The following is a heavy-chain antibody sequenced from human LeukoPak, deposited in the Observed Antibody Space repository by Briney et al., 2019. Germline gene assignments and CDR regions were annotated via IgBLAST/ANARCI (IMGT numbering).Heavy chain of an antibody. V-gene: IGHV3-11*05. J-gene: IGHJ4*02. CDR3: ARGNTYYYDSSGYPLYYFDY. CDR2: ISSSSSYT. Sequence: EAGGSLRLSCAASGFIFSNYEMNWVRQAPGKGLEWVSYISSSSSYTNYADSVKGRFTISRDNAKNSLYLQMNSLRAEDTAVYYCARGNTYYYDSSGYPLYYFDYWGQGTLVTVSS. D-gene: IGHD3-22*01. CDR1: GFIFSNYE.